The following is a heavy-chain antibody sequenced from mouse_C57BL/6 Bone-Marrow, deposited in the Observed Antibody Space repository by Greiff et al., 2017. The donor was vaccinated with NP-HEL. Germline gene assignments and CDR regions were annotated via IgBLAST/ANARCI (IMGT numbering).Heavy chain of an antibody. CDR3: TVVAHFDY. D-gene: IGHD1-1*01. Sequence: EVHLVESGPGLVKPSQSLSLTCSVTGYSITSGYYWNWIRQFPGNKLEWMGYISYDGSNNYNPSLKNRISITRDTSKNQFFLKLNSVTTEDTATYYCTVVAHFDYWGQGTTLTVSS. CDR1: GYSITSGYY. V-gene: IGHV3-6*01. CDR2: ISYDGSN. J-gene: IGHJ2*01.